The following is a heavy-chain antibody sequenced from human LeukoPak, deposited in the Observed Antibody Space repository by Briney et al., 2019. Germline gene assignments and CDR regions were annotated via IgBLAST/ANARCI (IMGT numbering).Heavy chain of an antibody. CDR1: GGSFSGYY. D-gene: IGHD6-13*01. Sequence: SETLSLTCAVYGGSFSGYYWSWIRQPPGKGLEWIGEINHGGSTNYNPSLKSRVTISVDTSKNQFSLKLSSVTAADTAVYYCARGAAGGEFDYWGQGTLVTVSS. CDR2: INHGGST. CDR3: ARGAAGGEFDY. V-gene: IGHV4-34*01. J-gene: IGHJ4*02.